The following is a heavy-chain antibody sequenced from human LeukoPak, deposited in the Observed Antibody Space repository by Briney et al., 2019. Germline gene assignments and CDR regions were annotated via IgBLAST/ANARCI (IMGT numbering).Heavy chain of an antibody. Sequence: GGSLRLSCAASGFTFSSYSMNWVRQAPGKGLEWVSYISSSSSTIYYADSVKGRFTISRDNAKNSLYLQMNSLRAEDTAVYYCAKDHLHCSSTSCYQALDYWGQGTLVTVSS. D-gene: IGHD2-2*01. V-gene: IGHV3-48*04. CDR2: ISSSSSTI. CDR1: GFTFSSYS. CDR3: AKDHLHCSSTSCYQALDY. J-gene: IGHJ4*02.